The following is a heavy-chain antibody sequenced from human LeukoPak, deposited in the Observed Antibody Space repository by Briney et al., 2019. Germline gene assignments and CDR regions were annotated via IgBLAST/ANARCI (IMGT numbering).Heavy chain of an antibody. CDR1: GYTFTRYY. V-gene: IGHV1-2*06. CDR3: ARRATYYYGMDV. CDR2: INPNSGGT. J-gene: IGHJ6*02. Sequence: ASVKVSCKASGYTFTRYYMHWVRQAPGQGLEWMGRINPNSGGTNYAQKFQGRVTMTRDTPISTAYMELSRLRSDDTAVYYCARRATYYYGMDVWGQGTTVTVSS.